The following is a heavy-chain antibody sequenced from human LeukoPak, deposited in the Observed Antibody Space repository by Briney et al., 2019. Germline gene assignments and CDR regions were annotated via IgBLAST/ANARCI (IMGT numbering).Heavy chain of an antibody. Sequence: SGGSLRLSCAASGFTFSDYYMSWIRQAPGEGLEWVSYISSSGSTIYYADSVKGRFTISRDNAKNSLYLQMNSLRAEDTAVYYCARDLGRDTAMVTRPYYFDYWGQGTLVTVSS. CDR2: ISSSGSTI. CDR1: GFTFSDYY. CDR3: ARDLGRDTAMVTRPYYFDY. J-gene: IGHJ4*02. D-gene: IGHD5-18*01. V-gene: IGHV3-11*01.